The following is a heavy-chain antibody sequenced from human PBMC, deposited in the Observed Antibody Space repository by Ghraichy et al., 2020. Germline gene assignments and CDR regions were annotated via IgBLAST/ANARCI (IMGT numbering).Heavy chain of an antibody. CDR1: GGSFSGYY. D-gene: IGHD3-10*01. CDR3: ALTQPPDPEAYYYGSGSSLFDY. V-gene: IGHV4-34*01. J-gene: IGHJ4*02. CDR2: INHSGST. Sequence: SETLSLTCAVYGGSFSGYYWSWIRQPPGKGLEWIGEINHSGSTNYNPSLKSRVTISVDTSKNQFSLKLSSVTAADTAVYYCALTQPPDPEAYYYGSGSSLFDYWGQGTLVTVSS.